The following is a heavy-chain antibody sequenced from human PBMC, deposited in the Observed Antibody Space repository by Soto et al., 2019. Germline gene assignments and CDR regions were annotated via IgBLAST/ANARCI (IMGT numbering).Heavy chain of an antibody. Sequence: SVKLSCNAFGGSSSTDTIIWGRQAPGQGLEWMGGIFSIFGTTNYAQKFQDRVTITADESTSTAYMELSSLRSEDSAVYYCAREKNIASLSYYYGMDAWGQGTTVTVS. D-gene: IGHD6-13*01. CDR3: AREKNIASLSYYYGMDA. CDR1: GGSSSTDT. CDR2: IFSIFGTT. J-gene: IGHJ6*02. V-gene: IGHV1-69*13.